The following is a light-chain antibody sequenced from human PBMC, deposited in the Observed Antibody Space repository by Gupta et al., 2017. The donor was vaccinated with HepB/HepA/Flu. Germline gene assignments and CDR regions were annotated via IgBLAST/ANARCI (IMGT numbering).Light chain of an antibody. CDR1: SVINVGPYR. CDR2: YKSDSDK. CDR3: KIWHNSAWV. Sequence: QAVLTQPSSLSASPGASASLTCTLRSVINVGPYRIYWYQQTPGSPPQFLLRYKSDSDKQQGSAVPSRFSGSKDASATAGILLISGIQAEDEDDYYWKIWHNSAWVFGGGTKLTVL. V-gene: IGLV5-45*02. J-gene: IGLJ3*02.